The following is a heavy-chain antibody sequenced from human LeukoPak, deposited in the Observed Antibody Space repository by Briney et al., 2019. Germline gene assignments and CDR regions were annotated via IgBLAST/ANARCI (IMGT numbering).Heavy chain of an antibody. CDR3: ARSSYSSSSSV. D-gene: IGHD6-6*01. CDR1: GFTFSGFW. V-gene: IGHV3-7*03. J-gene: IGHJ3*01. CDR2: INSDGSEG. Sequence: GGSLRLSCAVSGFTFSGFWMSWSRQAPGKGLEWVTSINSDGSEGYYADVVKGRFTISRDNAKNSLYLQINSLRAEDTAVYYCARSSYSSSSSVWGQGTMVTVSS.